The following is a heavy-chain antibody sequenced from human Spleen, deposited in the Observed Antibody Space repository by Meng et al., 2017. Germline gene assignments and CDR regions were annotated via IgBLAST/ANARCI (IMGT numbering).Heavy chain of an antibody. J-gene: IGHJ4*01. Sequence: GESLKISCAASGFTVSHNYISWVRQAPGKGLEWVSVIYSGGNTYYADFVKGRFTISRDNSKNTVFLQINSLRVEDTALYYCARAVPSNYYASGTSYDLPDYFARWGHG. CDR3: ARAVPSNYYASGTSYDLPDYFAR. V-gene: IGHV3-66*02. CDR1: GFTVSHNY. CDR2: IYSGGNT. D-gene: IGHD3-10*01.